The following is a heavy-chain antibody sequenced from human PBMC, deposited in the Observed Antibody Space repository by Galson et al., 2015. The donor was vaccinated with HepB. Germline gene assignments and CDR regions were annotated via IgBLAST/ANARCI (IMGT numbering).Heavy chain of an antibody. CDR2: ISSSSSTI. D-gene: IGHD3-22*01. Sequence: SLRLSCAASGFTFSSYSMNWVRQAPGKGLEWVSYISSSSSTIYYADSVKSRFTISRDNAKNSLYLQMNSLRAEDTVVYYCARDLRPGGYYSPNDYWGQGTLVTVSS. V-gene: IGHV3-48*04. CDR3: ARDLRPGGYYSPNDY. CDR1: GFTFSSYS. J-gene: IGHJ4*02.